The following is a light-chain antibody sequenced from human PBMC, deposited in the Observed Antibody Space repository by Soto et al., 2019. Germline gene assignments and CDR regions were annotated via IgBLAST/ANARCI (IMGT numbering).Light chain of an antibody. V-gene: IGKV3-11*01. J-gene: IGKJ4*01. CDR2: EAS. CDR3: QQHAHWPLT. Sequence: EIVLTQSPATLSLSPGERATFSCRASQSVGNNLAWYQQKPGQAPGLLIYEASTRATGIPARFSGSGSGTDFTLTISSLEPEDFAVYYCQQHAHWPLTFGGGTKVEIK. CDR1: QSVGNN.